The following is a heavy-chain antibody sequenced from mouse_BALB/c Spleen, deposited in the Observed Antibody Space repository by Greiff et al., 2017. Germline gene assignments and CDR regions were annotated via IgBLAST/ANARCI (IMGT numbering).Heavy chain of an antibody. J-gene: IGHJ3*01. CDR1: GYSITSGYY. CDR3: ALAGNYWFAY. D-gene: IGHD2-1*01. V-gene: IGHV3-6*02. Sequence: DVKLQESGPGLVKPSQSLSLTCSVTGYSITSGYYWNWIRQFPGNKLEWMGYISYDGSNNYNPSLKNRISITRDTSKNQFFLKLNSVTTEDTATYYCALAGNYWFAYWGQGTLVTVSA. CDR2: ISYDGSN.